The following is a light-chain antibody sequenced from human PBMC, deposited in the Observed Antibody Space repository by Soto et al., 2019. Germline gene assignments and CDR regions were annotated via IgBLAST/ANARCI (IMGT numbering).Light chain of an antibody. V-gene: IGLV2-8*01. CDR3: SSYAGSNNYV. CDR1: SSDVGAYNY. Sequence: QSALTQPPSASGSPGQSVTISCTGTSSDVGAYNYVSWYQLHAGKAPKLIVYEVSKRPSDVPDRFSASKSGNTASLTVSGLQTEDEADYYCSSYAGSNNYVFGIGTMLTVL. CDR2: EVS. J-gene: IGLJ1*01.